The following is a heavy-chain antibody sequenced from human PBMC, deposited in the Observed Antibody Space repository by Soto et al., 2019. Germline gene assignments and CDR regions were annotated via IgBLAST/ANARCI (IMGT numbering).Heavy chain of an antibody. CDR2: IYHSGST. D-gene: IGHD3-22*01. CDR1: GGSISSSNW. J-gene: IGHJ4*02. Sequence: TSETLSLTCAVSGGSISSSNWWSWVRQPPGKGLEWIGEIYHSGSTNYNPSLKSRVTISVDKSKNQFSLKLSSVTAADTAVYYCARYSIGYNPFFYYWGQATLVTVPS. V-gene: IGHV4-4*02. CDR3: ARYSIGYNPFFYY.